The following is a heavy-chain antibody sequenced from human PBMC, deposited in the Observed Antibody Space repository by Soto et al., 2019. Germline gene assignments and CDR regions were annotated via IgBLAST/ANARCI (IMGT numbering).Heavy chain of an antibody. Sequence: EVQLLESGGGLVQPGGSLRLSCAASGFTFSSYAMSWVRQAPGKGLEWVSAISGSGGSTYYADSVKGRFTISRDNSKNTLYLKMNSLRAEDTAVYYCAKDLGREGDAFDIWGQGTMVTVSS. J-gene: IGHJ3*02. CDR1: GFTFSSYA. V-gene: IGHV3-23*01. CDR3: AKDLGREGDAFDI. CDR2: ISGSGGST.